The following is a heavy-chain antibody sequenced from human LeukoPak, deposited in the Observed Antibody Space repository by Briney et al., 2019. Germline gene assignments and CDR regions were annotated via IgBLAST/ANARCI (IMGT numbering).Heavy chain of an antibody. J-gene: IGHJ3*02. Sequence: GGSLRLSCAASGFTFSNAWMSWVRQAPGKGLEWVSAISGSGGTTYYADSVKGRFTISRDKSKNTLYLQMNSLRAEDTAVYYCASPFGANAFDIWGQGTMVIVSS. D-gene: IGHD3-10*01. V-gene: IGHV3-66*01. CDR3: ASPFGANAFDI. CDR1: GFTFSNAW. CDR2: SGSGGTT.